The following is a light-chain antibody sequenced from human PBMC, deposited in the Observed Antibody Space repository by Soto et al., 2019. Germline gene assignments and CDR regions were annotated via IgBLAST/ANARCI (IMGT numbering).Light chain of an antibody. CDR1: QSLVHGDGNTY. J-gene: IGKJ2*01. V-gene: IGKV2-24*01. CDR2: MIS. Sequence: DIVLTQTPLSSPVTLGQPASISCRSSQSLVHGDGNTYLSWLQQRPGQPPRLLIYMISNRFSGVPDRFAGSGAGTDVTLRISGVEAEDVGVYYCMQATQAYTFGQGTKLEIK. CDR3: MQATQAYT.